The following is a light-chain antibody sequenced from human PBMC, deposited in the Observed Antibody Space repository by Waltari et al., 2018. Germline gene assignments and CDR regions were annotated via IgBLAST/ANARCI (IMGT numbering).Light chain of an antibody. Sequence: EIVLTQSPGTLSLSPGERATLSCRARQSVRGSLAWYQQKAGQAPRLLIYGASSRATGIPDRFSGSGSGTDFSLTISRLEPEDFAVYYCQHYVRLPATFGQGTKVEI. CDR1: QSVRGS. CDR2: GAS. J-gene: IGKJ1*01. CDR3: QHYVRLPAT. V-gene: IGKV3-20*01.